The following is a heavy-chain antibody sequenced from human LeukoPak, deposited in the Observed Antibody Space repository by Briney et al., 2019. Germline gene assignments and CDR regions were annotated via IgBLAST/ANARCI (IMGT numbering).Heavy chain of an antibody. Sequence: SETLSLTCAVYGGSFSGYYWSWIRQPPGKGLEWIGEINHSGSTNYNPSLKSRVTISVDTSKNQFSLKLSSVTAADTAVYYCARHRVPLRHQMYYFDYWGQGTLVTVSS. J-gene: IGHJ4*02. CDR2: INHSGST. CDR1: GGSFSGYY. CDR3: ARHRVPLRHQMYYFDY. D-gene: IGHD6-6*01. V-gene: IGHV4-34*01.